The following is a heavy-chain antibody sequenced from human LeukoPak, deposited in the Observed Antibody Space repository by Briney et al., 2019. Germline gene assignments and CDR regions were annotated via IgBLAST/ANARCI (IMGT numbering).Heavy chain of an antibody. Sequence: ASVKVSCKASGGTFSSYAISWVRQAPGQGLEWMGGIIPIFGTANYAQKFQGRVTITADKSTSTAYMELSSLRSEDTAVYYCALDSSTRDAFDIWGQGTMVTVSS. CDR2: IIPIFGTA. CDR1: GGTFSSYA. CDR3: ALDSSTRDAFDI. J-gene: IGHJ3*02. V-gene: IGHV1-69*06. D-gene: IGHD3-22*01.